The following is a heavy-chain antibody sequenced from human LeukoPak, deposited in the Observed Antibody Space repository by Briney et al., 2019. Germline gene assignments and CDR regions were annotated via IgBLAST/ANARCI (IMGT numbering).Heavy chain of an antibody. D-gene: IGHD6-6*01. Sequence: GGSLRLSCAASGFTFKYNGMNWVRQAPGKGLEWVSGITDSGDSTSYADSVKGRFTISRDNSKNTLYVQMNSLRAEDTAVYYCAKDDEYSSSSSGMDVWGQGTTVTVSS. CDR2: ITDSGDST. CDR1: GFTFKYNG. CDR3: AKDDEYSSSSSGMDV. V-gene: IGHV3-23*01. J-gene: IGHJ6*02.